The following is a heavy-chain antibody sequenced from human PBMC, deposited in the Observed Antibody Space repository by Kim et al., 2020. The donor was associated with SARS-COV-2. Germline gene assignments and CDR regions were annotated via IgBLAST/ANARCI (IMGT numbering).Heavy chain of an antibody. J-gene: IGHJ6*02. V-gene: IGHV3-23*01. D-gene: IGHD2-8*02. Sequence: GGSLRLSCAASGFTFSSYTMNWVRQAPGKGLEWVSAISNGGGNKYYADFVKGRFIISRDNSKNALYLQMNSLRAEDTAVYYCARYILCTVNSCFPGMAGCGQATTVTVTS. CDR2: ISNGGGNK. CDR1: GFTFSSYT. CDR3: ARYILCTVNSCFPGMAG.